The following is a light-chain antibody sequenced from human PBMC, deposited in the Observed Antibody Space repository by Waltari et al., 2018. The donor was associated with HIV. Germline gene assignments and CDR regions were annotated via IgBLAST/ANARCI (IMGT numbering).Light chain of an antibody. CDR1: QGVSSW. Sequence: DIQMTQSPPSLSASVGDTVTITCRASQGVSSWLAWYQQKPGKAPKPLIYAASSLQTGVPSRFSGSGAGTHSTLTISSLQPEDFATYYCQHYDTYPYTFGQGTRLEIK. V-gene: IGKV1D-16*01. CDR3: QHYDTYPYT. CDR2: AAS. J-gene: IGKJ2*01.